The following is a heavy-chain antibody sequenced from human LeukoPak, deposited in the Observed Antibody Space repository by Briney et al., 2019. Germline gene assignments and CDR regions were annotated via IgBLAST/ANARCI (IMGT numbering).Heavy chain of an antibody. CDR2: IYSGGST. CDR1: GFTVSSNY. Sequence: GGSLRLSCAASGFTVSSNYMSWVRQAPGKGLEWVSVIYSGGSTYYADSVKGRFTISRDNSKNTLYLQMNSLRAEDTAVYYCAKGDSSSAKSDAFDIWGQGTMVTVSS. D-gene: IGHD6-13*01. CDR3: AKGDSSSAKSDAFDI. V-gene: IGHV3-53*01. J-gene: IGHJ3*02.